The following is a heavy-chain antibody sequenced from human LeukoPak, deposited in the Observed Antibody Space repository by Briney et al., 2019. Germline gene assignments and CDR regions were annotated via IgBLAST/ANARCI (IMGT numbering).Heavy chain of an antibody. CDR2: INPNSGGT. CDR1: GYTFTGYY. J-gene: IGHJ4*02. V-gene: IGHV1-2*02. Sequence: ASVKVSCKASGYTFTGYYMHWVGQAPGQGLEWMGWINPNSGGTNYAQKFQGRVTMTRDTSISTAYMELSRLRSDDTAVYYCARDRDFWSGYYYLHYFDYWGQGTLVTVSS. D-gene: IGHD3-3*01. CDR3: ARDRDFWSGYYYLHYFDY.